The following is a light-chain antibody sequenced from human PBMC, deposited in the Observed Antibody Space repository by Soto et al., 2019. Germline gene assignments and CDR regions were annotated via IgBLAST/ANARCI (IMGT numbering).Light chain of an antibody. Sequence: QPVLTQPPSASGTPGQRVTISCSGSSSDIGSNTVSLYQQLPGTAPKLLIYSDNQRPSGVPDRFSGSKSGTSASLAISGLQSEDEADYYCAAWDYRLIAYVFGTGTKVTVL. J-gene: IGLJ1*01. CDR3: AAWDYRLIAYV. V-gene: IGLV1-44*01. CDR2: SDN. CDR1: SSDIGSNT.